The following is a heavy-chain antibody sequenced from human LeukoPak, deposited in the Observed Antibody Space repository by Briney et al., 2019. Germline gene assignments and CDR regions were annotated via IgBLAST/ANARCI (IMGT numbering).Heavy chain of an antibody. J-gene: IGHJ5*02. CDR1: GYTFTDNV. D-gene: IGHD4-17*01. CDR2: INPNSGGT. CDR3: ARSYGDYGLDP. V-gene: IGHV1-2*02. Sequence: ASVKVSCKTSGYTFTDNVISWVRQAPGQGLEWMGWINPNSGGTNYAQKFQGRVTMTRDTSISTAYMELSRLRSDDTAVYYCARSYGDYGLDPWGQGTLVTVSS.